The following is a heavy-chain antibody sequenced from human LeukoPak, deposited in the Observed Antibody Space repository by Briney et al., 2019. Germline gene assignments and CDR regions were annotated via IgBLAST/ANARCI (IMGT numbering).Heavy chain of an antibody. J-gene: IGHJ4*02. Sequence: GGSLRLSCAASEFTVSSNYMSWVRQAPGKGLEWVSTISGNGGSTHYADSVKGRFTISRDNSKNTLYLQMNSLRAEDMAVYYCAKGHGGYCSSTSCYGFDYWGQGTLVTVSS. D-gene: IGHD2-2*01. CDR3: AKGHGGYCSSTSCYGFDY. CDR1: EFTVSSNY. CDR2: ISGNGGST. V-gene: IGHV3-23*01.